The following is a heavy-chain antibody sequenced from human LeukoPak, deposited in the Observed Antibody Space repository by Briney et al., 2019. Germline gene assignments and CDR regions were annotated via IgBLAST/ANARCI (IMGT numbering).Heavy chain of an antibody. Sequence: EASVMVSCKGSGYTLTELSMHWVRQAPGKGLEWLGGFDPEDGETIYAQKFQGRVTMTEDTSTDTAYMELSSLRSEDTAVYYCATAIIATEFEDYWGQGTLVTVSS. D-gene: IGHD6-25*01. J-gene: IGHJ4*02. CDR2: FDPEDGET. CDR1: GYTLTELS. CDR3: ATAIIATEFEDY. V-gene: IGHV1-24*01.